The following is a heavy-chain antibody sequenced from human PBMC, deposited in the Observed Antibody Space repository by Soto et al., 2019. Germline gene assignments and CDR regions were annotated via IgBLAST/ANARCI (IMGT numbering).Heavy chain of an antibody. J-gene: IGHJ3*02. D-gene: IGHD3-22*01. CDR1: GGSISSGDYY. CDR3: ARYYYDSSGYPADAFDI. Sequence: SETLSLTCTVSGGSISSGDYYWSWIRQPPGKGLEWIGYIYYSGSTYYNPSLKSRVTISVDTSKNQFSLKLSSVTAADTAVYYCARYYYDSSGYPADAFDIWGQGTMVTVS. V-gene: IGHV4-30-4*01. CDR2: IYYSGST.